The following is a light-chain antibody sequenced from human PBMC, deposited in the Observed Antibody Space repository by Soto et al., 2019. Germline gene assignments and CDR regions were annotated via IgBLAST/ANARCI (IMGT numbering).Light chain of an antibody. Sequence: EVLMTQSPATLSVSPGDRVTLSCRASLSVSSDLAWYQQKPGQAPTLLIYGASIRATGVPARFSGSGSGTDFTLTIDSLQSEDVADYYCQQYFRWPPWTFGQGTKVDIK. CDR1: LSVSSD. V-gene: IGKV3-15*01. CDR2: GAS. CDR3: QQYFRWPPWT. J-gene: IGKJ1*01.